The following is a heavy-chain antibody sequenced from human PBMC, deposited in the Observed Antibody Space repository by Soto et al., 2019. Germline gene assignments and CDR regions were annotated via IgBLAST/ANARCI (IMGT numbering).Heavy chain of an antibody. CDR3: AGNPRPHRLRSRGGGLDP. CDR1: GYTFTTYG. J-gene: IGHJ5*02. D-gene: IGHD3-10*01. CDR2: ISADDGET. V-gene: IGHV1-18*01. Sequence: QVQLVQSGTEVKKPGASVKVSCKASGYTFTTYGISWVRQAPGQGLEWMGWISADDGETSYAQKFQERVTMTPDTNRPKAYREQRGLKADDPAVYYSAGNPRPHRLRSRGGGLDPWGQGTLVTVSS.